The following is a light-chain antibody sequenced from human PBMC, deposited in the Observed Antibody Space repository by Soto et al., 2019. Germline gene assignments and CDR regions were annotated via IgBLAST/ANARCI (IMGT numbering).Light chain of an antibody. CDR3: QYYGSSPRT. J-gene: IGKJ2*01. CDR1: QSVSSSH. CDR2: GAS. Sequence: EIVLTQSPGTLSLSPGERATLSCRASQSVSSSHLAWYQQKPGQAPRLFMYGASNRATGIPDRFSGSGSGKDFTLSISRLEPEDFAVYYCQYYGSSPRTFGQGTKLEIK. V-gene: IGKV3-20*01.